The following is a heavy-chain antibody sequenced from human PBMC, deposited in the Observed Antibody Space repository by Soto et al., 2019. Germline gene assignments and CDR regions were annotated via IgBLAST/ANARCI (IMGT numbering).Heavy chain of an antibody. CDR3: AREPAANYFDY. CDR1: GFTFCSYA. J-gene: IGHJ4*02. CDR2: ISYDGSNK. D-gene: IGHD6-25*01. V-gene: IGHV3-30-3*01. Sequence: GGSLRLSCAASGFTFCSYAMHWVRQAPGKGLEWVAVISYDGSNKYYADSVKGRFTISRDNSKNTLYLQMNSLRAEDTAVYYCAREPAANYFDYWGQGTLVTVSS.